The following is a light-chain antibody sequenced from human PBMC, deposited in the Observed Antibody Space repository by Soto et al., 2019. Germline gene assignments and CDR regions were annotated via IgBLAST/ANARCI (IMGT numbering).Light chain of an antibody. Sequence: EIVMTQSPVTLSVSPGERATLSCRASQSVSNNLAWYQQKPGQAPRLLIYGASTRATGIPARFSGSGSGTEFTLTISSLQSEDFAVYYCQQYNNWPPMYTFGQGTKLEIE. CDR1: QSVSNN. CDR2: GAS. V-gene: IGKV3-15*01. J-gene: IGKJ2*01. CDR3: QQYNNWPPMYT.